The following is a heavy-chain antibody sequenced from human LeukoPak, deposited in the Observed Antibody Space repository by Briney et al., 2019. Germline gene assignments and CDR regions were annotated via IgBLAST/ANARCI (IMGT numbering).Heavy chain of an antibody. J-gene: IGHJ6*04. CDR2: ISWDGGST. CDR3: AKDIYCSSPSCYKYYYYGMDV. Sequence: GGSLRLSCAASRFTFDDYAMHWVRQPPGKGLEWVSLISWDGGSTYYADSVKGRFTIPRDNSKNSLYLQMNSLRAEDTALYYCAKDIYCSSPSCYKYYYYGMDVWGKGTTVTVSS. V-gene: IGHV3-43D*04. D-gene: IGHD2-2*02. CDR1: RFTFDDYA.